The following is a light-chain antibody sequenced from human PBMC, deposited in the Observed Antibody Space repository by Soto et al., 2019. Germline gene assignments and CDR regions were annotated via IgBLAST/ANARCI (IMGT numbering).Light chain of an antibody. CDR1: QSSSSW. Sequence: DIQMTQSPSTLSASVGARVTITCRASQSSSSWLAWYQQKPGKAPKLLIYKASNLQSGVPSRFSGSGSGTEFTLAISSLQPDDVATYYCQQYYSHYSFGQGTKLEIK. J-gene: IGKJ2*01. CDR3: QQYYSHYS. V-gene: IGKV1-5*03. CDR2: KAS.